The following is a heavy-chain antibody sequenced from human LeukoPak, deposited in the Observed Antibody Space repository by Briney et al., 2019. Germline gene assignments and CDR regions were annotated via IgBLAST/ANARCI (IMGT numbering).Heavy chain of an antibody. CDR1: GYSFNTYW. J-gene: IGHJ4*02. Sequence: GESLKISCKGSGYSFNTYWIGWVRQIPGKGLEWMGIIYPGDSDTKYSPSFQGQVTISADKSISTAYLQWSSLKASDTALYYCARSPLPYGGNPPPYFDYWGQGTLVTVSS. D-gene: IGHD4-23*01. CDR2: IYPGDSDT. CDR3: ARSPLPYGGNPPPYFDY. V-gene: IGHV5-51*01.